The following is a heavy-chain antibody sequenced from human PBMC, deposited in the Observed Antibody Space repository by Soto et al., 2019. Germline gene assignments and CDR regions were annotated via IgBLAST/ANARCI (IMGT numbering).Heavy chain of an antibody. CDR2: IIPIFGTA. J-gene: IGHJ4*02. Sequence: QVQLVQSGAEVKKPGSSVKVSCKASGGTFSSYAISWVRQAPGQGLEWMGGIIPIFGTANYAQKFQGRVTITADESTSTAYMELSILRSEDTAVYYCARGSVARVSSSWYSVDYWGQGTLVTVSS. CDR1: GGTFSSYA. D-gene: IGHD6-13*01. CDR3: ARGSVARVSSSWYSVDY. V-gene: IGHV1-69*01.